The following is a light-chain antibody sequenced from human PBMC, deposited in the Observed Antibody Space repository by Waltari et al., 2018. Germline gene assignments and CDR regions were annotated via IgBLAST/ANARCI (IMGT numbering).Light chain of an antibody. CDR1: RPNLGPGYC. CDR2: GNS. CDR3: QSYDSSLSGPVV. J-gene: IGLJ2*01. Sequence: QSVLTQPPSVSGAPGQRVTISCTGSRPNLGPGYCVHWYHQLPGTAPKTLIYGNSNRPSGVPDRFSGSKSGTSASLAITGLQAEDEADYYCQSYDSSLSGPVVFGGGTKLTVL. V-gene: IGLV1-40*01.